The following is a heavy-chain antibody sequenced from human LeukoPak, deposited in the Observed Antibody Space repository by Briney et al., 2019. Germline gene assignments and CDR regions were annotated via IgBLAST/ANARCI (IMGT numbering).Heavy chain of an antibody. CDR3: ARDFGSSSPLDAFDI. J-gene: IGHJ3*02. V-gene: IGHV3-23*01. CDR1: GFTFSSYA. D-gene: IGHD2-2*01. Sequence: GGSLRLSCAASGFTFSSYAMSWVRQAPGKGLEWVTGITGSGGRTYYADSVKGRFTISRDNSKNTLYLQMNSLRAEDTAVYYCARDFGSSSPLDAFDIWGQGTMVTVSS. CDR2: ITGSGGRT.